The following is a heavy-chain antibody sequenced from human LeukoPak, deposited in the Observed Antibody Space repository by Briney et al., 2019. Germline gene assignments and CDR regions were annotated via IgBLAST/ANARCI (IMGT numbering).Heavy chain of an antibody. J-gene: IGHJ4*02. CDR1: GFTFSDYY. D-gene: IGHD3-10*01. CDR2: ISGSGGST. CDR3: ARADYYGSGSLDY. Sequence: GGSLRLSCAASGFTFSDYYMSWVRQAPGKGLEWVSAISGSGGSTYYADSVKGRFTISRDNSKNTLYLQMNSLRAEDTAVYYCARADYYGSGSLDYWGQGTLVTVSS. V-gene: IGHV3-23*01.